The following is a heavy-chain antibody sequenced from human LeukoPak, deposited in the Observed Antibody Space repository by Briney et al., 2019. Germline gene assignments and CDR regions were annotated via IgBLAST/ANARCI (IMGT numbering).Heavy chain of an antibody. D-gene: IGHD2-21*01. CDR3: VRGDWYFES. Sequence: GGSLRLSCATSGFNFSDSRMTWVRQAPGKGLQWVANINRDGTEKHFLDSVEGRFTVSRDNAKKSLYLLMNSLRPQDTVVYFCVRGDWYFESWGQGTLVTVSS. J-gene: IGHJ4*02. CDR1: GFNFSDSR. CDR2: INRDGTEK. V-gene: IGHV3-7*04.